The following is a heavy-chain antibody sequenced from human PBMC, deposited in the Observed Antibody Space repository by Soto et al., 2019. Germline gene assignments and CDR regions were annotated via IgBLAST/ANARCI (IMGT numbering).Heavy chain of an antibody. CDR2: ITDTGGDA. Sequence: PGGSLRLSCVASGLTFGSRAMSWVRQSPGEGLEWVSTITDTGGDAKYADSVRGRFAISRDNSKNTLYLQMSTLRAEDSAIYFCVRGSKGSYPGSQIFDFWGRGTLVTVSS. D-gene: IGHD2-15*01. CDR1: GLTFGSRA. V-gene: IGHV3-23*01. CDR3: VRGSKGSYPGSQIFDF. J-gene: IGHJ4*02.